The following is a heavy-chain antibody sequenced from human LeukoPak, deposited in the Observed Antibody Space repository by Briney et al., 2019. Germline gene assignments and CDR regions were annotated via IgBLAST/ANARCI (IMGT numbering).Heavy chain of an antibody. CDR2: IYYSGST. D-gene: IGHD2-15*01. V-gene: IGHV4-39*01. Sequence: SETLSLTCTVSGGSISSSSYYWGWIRQPPGKGLEWIGSIYYSGSTYYNPSLKSRVTISVDTSKNQFPLKLSSVTAADTAVYYCARYCSGGSCYLDYWGHGTMVTVSS. J-gene: IGHJ4*01. CDR3: ARYCSGGSCYLDY. CDR1: GGSISSSSYY.